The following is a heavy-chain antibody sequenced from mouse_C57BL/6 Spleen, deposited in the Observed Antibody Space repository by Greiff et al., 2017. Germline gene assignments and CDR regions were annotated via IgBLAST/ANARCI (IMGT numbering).Heavy chain of an antibody. CDR1: GYSFTSYY. Sequence: QVQLQQSGPELVKPGASVKISCKASGYSFTSYYIHWVKQRPGQGLEWIGWIYPGSGNTKYNEKFKGKATLTADTSSSTAYMQLSSLTSEDSAVYYCAREKAYYSNLDYWGQGTTLTVSS. CDR3: AREKAYYSNLDY. V-gene: IGHV1-66*01. J-gene: IGHJ2*01. D-gene: IGHD2-5*01. CDR2: IYPGSGNT.